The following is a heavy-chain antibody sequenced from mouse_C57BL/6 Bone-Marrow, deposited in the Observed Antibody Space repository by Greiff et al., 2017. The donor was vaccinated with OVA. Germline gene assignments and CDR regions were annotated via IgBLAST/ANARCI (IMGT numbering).Heavy chain of an antibody. D-gene: IGHD2-2*01. Sequence: EVQGVESGPELVKPGASVKISCKASGYSFTGYYMNWVKQSPEKSLEWIGEINPSTGGTTYNQKFKAKATLTVDKSSSTAYMQLKSLTSEDSAVYYCARGNGYPAWFAYWGQGTLVTVSA. V-gene: IGHV1-42*01. J-gene: IGHJ3*01. CDR2: INPSTGGT. CDR3: ARGNGYPAWFAY. CDR1: GYSFTGYY.